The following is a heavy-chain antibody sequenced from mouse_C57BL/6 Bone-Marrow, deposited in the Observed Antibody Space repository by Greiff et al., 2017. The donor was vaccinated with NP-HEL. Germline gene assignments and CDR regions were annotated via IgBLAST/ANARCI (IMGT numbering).Heavy chain of an antibody. Sequence: VQLQQSGAELVKPGASVKMSCKASGYTFTSYWITWVKQRPGQGLAWIGDIYPGSGSTNYNEKFKSKATLTVDTSSSTAYMQLSSLTSEDSAVYYCAREGAYYYGAYWGQGTLVTVSA. J-gene: IGHJ3*01. CDR3: AREGAYYYGAY. V-gene: IGHV1-55*01. CDR2: IYPGSGST. D-gene: IGHD1-1*01. CDR1: GYTFTSYW.